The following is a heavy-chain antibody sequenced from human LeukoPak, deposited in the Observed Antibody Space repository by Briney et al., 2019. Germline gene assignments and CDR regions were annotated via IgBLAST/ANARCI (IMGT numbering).Heavy chain of an antibody. V-gene: IGHV3-21*01. J-gene: IGHJ3*02. CDR2: ISSSSTYI. CDR1: GFTFSTYS. Sequence: GGSLRLSCAASGFTFSTYSMNWVRQAPGKGLEWVSSISSSSTYISYADSVKGRFTISRDNAKNSLYLQMNSLRAEDTAVYYCARGWVTYSSSSLPDAFDIWGQGTMVTVSS. CDR3: ARGWVTYSSSSLPDAFDI. D-gene: IGHD6-13*01.